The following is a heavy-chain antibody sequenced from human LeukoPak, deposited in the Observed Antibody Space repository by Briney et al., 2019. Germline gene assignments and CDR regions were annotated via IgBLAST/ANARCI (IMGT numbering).Heavy chain of an antibody. J-gene: IGHJ4*02. Sequence: GGSLRLSCAASGFTFSRIAVTWVRQAPGKGLEWVSTIRSNGDTAYNADSVRGRFAISRDNSKNALFLQMNSLRVEGTAIYYCAKGQELDDGVFDSWGQGTLVTVSS. V-gene: IGHV3-23*01. D-gene: IGHD1-1*01. CDR1: GFTFSRIA. CDR2: IRSNGDTA. CDR3: AKGQELDDGVFDS.